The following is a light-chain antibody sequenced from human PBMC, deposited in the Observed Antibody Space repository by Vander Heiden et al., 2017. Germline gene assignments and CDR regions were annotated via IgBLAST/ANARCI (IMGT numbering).Light chain of an antibody. CDR1: RNVDNS. CDR3: QQYNNWPPIT. V-gene: IGKV3-15*01. J-gene: IGKJ5*01. Sequence: ILMTHLPATLNLSPWDCASLSCRASRNVDNSLAWYQQKPGQAPRLLIYNGVTRETGVPARFSGSGSGTEFTLTISSLQSEDFAIYYCQQYNNWPPITFGQGTRLEIK. CDR2: NGV.